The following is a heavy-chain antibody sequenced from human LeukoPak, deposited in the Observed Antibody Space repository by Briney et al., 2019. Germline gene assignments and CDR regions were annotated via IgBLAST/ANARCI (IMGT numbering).Heavy chain of an antibody. D-gene: IGHD1-1*01. Sequence: LPGGSLRLSCAVSGFRFSNYWMTWVRQAPGKGLEWVANIKHDGSGPSYLDSVKGRFTISRDNARYSLSLQMSSLRDEDTAVYYCARAREITVSGTDYFDYWGQGALATVSS. CDR3: ARAREITVSGTDYFDY. J-gene: IGHJ4*02. V-gene: IGHV3-7*01. CDR1: GFRFSNYW. CDR2: IKHDGSGP.